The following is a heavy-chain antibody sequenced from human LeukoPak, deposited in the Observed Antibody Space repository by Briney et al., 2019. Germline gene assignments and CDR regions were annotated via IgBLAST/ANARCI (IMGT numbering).Heavy chain of an antibody. J-gene: IGHJ5*02. CDR2: INPQGDIT. CDR3: ARPSYCVADNCGYWLDP. Sequence: GASVKVSCKTSGYTFTKYLIHWVRQAPGQGLECMGTINPQGDITNYAQRFQGRITLTEDTSTSTVYMELSSLTSEDTAVYYCARPSYCVADNCGYWLDPWGPGTLVTVSS. V-gene: IGHV1-46*01. CDR1: GYTFTKYL. D-gene: IGHD2-21*01.